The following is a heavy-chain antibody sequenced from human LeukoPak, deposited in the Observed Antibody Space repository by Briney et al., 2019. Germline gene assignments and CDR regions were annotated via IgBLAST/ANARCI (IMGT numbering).Heavy chain of an antibody. V-gene: IGHV4-39*07. CDR3: ARDLDDILFYY. CDR2: IYYGGNT. Sequence: SETLSLTCTVSGDSISTSTYYWGWIRQPPGKGLEWIGSIYYGGNTYYSPSLKSRVTMSVDTSKNQFSLKLSSVTAADTAVYYCARDLDDILFYYWGQGTLVTVSS. CDR1: GDSISTSTYY. J-gene: IGHJ4*02. D-gene: IGHD3-9*01.